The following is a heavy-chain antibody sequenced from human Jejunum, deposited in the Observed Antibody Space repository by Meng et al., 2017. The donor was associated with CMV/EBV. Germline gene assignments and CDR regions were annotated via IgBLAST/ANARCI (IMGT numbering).Heavy chain of an antibody. CDR3: ARVSPGGGWTNYFDY. D-gene: IGHD6-19*01. CDR2: VYHTGST. CDR1: GGSISTTSY. Sequence: SGGSISTTSYWGWIRQFPGKGLEWIGTVYHTGSTSHNPSVKSRVTISVDMSKNQFSLNLNSVTAADTAIYYCARVSPGGGWTNYFDYWGQGTLVTVSS. J-gene: IGHJ4*02. V-gene: IGHV4-39*07.